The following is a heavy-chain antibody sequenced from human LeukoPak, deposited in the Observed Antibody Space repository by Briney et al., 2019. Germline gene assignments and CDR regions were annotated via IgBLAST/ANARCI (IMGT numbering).Heavy chain of an antibody. V-gene: IGHV3-74*01. Sequence: VGALRLSCAASGVTFSNNWMHCGRQAPGKGLVWVSRINRDGGSTSYADSVKGRFTISRDNAKSTRYLQLNSLRAEDTAVYYCARDLWGDRDSYFHYWGQGTLVTVSS. J-gene: IGHJ4*02. CDR2: INRDGGST. CDR1: GVTFSNNW. D-gene: IGHD2-21*01. CDR3: ARDLWGDRDSYFHY.